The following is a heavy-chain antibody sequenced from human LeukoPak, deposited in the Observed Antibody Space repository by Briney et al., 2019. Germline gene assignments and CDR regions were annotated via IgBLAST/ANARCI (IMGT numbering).Heavy chain of an antibody. CDR2: INHSGST. CDR3: ARALEYSSSRTFDY. CDR1: GGSFSGFY. Sequence: SETLSLTCAVYGGSFSGFYWSWIRQPPGKGLEWIGEINHSGSTNYNPSLKSRVTISVDTSKNQFSLKLSSVTAADTAVHYCARALEYSSSRTFDYWGQGTLVTVSS. V-gene: IGHV4-34*01. D-gene: IGHD6-6*01. J-gene: IGHJ4*02.